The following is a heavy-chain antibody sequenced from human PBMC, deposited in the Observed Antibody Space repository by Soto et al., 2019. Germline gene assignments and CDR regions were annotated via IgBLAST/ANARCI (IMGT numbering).Heavy chain of an antibody. CDR1: GGSISSYY. D-gene: IGHD7-27*01. CDR3: ARQQSWVEAYFDY. CDR2: IYYSGST. J-gene: IGHJ4*02. V-gene: IGHV4-59*08. Sequence: PSETLSLTCTVSGGSISSYYWSWIRQPPGKGLEWIGYIYYSGSTNYNPSLKSRVTISVDTSKNQFSLKLSSVTAADTAVYYCARQQSWVEAYFDYWGQGTLVTVSS.